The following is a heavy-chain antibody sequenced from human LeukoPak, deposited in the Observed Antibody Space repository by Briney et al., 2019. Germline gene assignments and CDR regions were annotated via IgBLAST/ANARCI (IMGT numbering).Heavy chain of an antibody. CDR2: ISKTGTSV. CDR3: VAGVALDY. V-gene: IGHV3-11*01. CDR1: GLNFSVYY. D-gene: IGHD3-3*01. J-gene: IGHJ4*02. Sequence: GGSLRLSCITSGLNFSVYYMTWIRQAPGNGLGAPGNGLEWLSHISKTGTSVYYADSVRGRFTISRDNAKNSLYLHMNNLRAEDTAVYYCVAGVALDYWGQGALDTVSS.